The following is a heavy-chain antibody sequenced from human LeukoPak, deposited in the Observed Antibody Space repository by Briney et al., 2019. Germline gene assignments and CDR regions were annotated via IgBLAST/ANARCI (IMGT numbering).Heavy chain of an antibody. Sequence: ASVKVSCKPSVSTFTGYFMHWVGQAAGQEGEGMGWINLNSGGTNHAQKSQGRVTMTRDTSISTAYMELSRLRSDDTAVYYGARDPELDRKAMGRWFDPWGQGTLVTVSS. CDR2: INLNSGGT. CDR1: VSTFTGYF. CDR3: ARDPELDRKAMGRWFDP. D-gene: IGHD1-1*01. V-gene: IGHV1-2*02. J-gene: IGHJ5*02.